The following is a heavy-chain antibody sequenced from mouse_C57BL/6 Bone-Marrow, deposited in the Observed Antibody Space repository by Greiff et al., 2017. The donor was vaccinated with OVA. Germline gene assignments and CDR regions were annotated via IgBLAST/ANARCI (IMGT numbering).Heavy chain of an antibody. CDR2: IDPSDSYT. Sequence: QVQLQQPGAELVRPGTSVKLSCKASGYTFTSYWMQWVKQRPGQGLEWIGVIDPSDSYTNYNQQFKGKATFTVDTSSSTAYMQLSSLTSEDAAVYYCARRDGYYLCDYWGQGTTLAVSS. CDR1: GYTFTSYW. J-gene: IGHJ2*01. D-gene: IGHD2-3*01. V-gene: IGHV1-59*01. CDR3: ARRDGYYLCDY.